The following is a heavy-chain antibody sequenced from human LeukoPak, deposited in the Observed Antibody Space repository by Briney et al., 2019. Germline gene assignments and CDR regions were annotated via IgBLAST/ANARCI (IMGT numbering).Heavy chain of an antibody. D-gene: IGHD6-13*01. J-gene: IGHJ5*02. Sequence: ASVKVSCKASGYTFTGYYMHWVRQAPGQGLEWMGWINPDGGGTKYAQKFQGRVTMTRDTAISTAYMELSRLRSDDTAVYYCARGGYSRVEAAPWGQGTLVTVSS. CDR3: ARGGYSRVEAAP. CDR1: GYTFTGYY. CDR2: INPDGGGT. V-gene: IGHV1-2*02.